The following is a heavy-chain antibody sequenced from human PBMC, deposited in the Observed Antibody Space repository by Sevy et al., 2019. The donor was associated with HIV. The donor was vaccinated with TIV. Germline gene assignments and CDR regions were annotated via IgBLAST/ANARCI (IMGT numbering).Heavy chain of an antibody. D-gene: IGHD6-13*01. Sequence: GSLRLSCAASGFTFSSYAMHWVRQAPGKGLEWVAVISYDGSNKYYADSVKGRFTISRDNSKNTLYLQMNSLRAEDTAVYYCAREGSSSWYGPLVWGQGTLVTVSS. CDR2: ISYDGSNK. J-gene: IGHJ4*02. CDR1: GFTFSSYA. V-gene: IGHV3-30*04. CDR3: AREGSSSWYGPLV.